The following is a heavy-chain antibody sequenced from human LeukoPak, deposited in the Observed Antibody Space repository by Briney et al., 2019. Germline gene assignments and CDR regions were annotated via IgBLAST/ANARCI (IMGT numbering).Heavy chain of an antibody. J-gene: IGHJ6*02. Sequence: ASVNVSCTASGGTFSSYAISWVRQAPGQGLEWMGGIIPIFGTANYAQKFQGRVTITADESTSTAYMELSSLRSEDTAVYYCARGINYGDYVNYYYGMDVWGQGTTVTVSS. CDR2: IIPIFGTA. D-gene: IGHD4-17*01. CDR3: ARGINYGDYVNYYYGMDV. CDR1: GGTFSSYA. V-gene: IGHV1-69*13.